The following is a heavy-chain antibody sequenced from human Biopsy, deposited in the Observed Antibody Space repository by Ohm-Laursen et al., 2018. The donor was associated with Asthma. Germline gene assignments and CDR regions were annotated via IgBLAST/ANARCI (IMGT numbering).Heavy chain of an antibody. CDR1: GFVFADYA. D-gene: IGHD6-19*01. CDR2: IIWNGARV. J-gene: IGHJ4*02. CDR3: AKASSSGWAAPLDY. Sequence: SLRLSCAASGFVFADYALHWVRQTPGKGLEWVSSIIWNGARVDYADAVKGRFTISRDNAKNSLYLQMNTLKTEDTAIYFCAKASSSGWAAPLDYWGQGMLVTVSS. V-gene: IGHV3-9*01.